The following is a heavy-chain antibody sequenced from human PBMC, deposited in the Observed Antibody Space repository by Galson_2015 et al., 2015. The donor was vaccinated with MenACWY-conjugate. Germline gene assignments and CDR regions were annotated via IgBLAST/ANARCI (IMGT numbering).Heavy chain of an antibody. CDR1: GFTFRSYD. V-gene: IGHV3-13*01. CDR3: ARAYMLSVALVD. Sequence: SLRLSCAASGFTFRSYDIHWVRQLTGGRLEWVAVVGTAGDTHYPGSVKGRFTISRENAKNSVYLQMNGLSAGDTAVYFCARAYMLSVALVDWGQGTTVTDSS. CDR2: VGTAGDT. D-gene: IGHD2-8*01. J-gene: IGHJ6*02.